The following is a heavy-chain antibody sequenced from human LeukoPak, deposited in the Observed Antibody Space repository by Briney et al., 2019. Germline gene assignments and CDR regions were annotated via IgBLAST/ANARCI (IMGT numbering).Heavy chain of an antibody. J-gene: IGHJ4*02. CDR1: GFTFSSYE. V-gene: IGHV3-48*03. D-gene: IGHD3-3*01. CDR3: TRDFGRSSYYFDF. Sequence: PGGSLRLSCAASGFTFSSYEMNWVRQAPGKGLEWVSYISSSGSTIYYADSVKGRVTISRDNAENSLFLQMNRLRVEDTAVYYCTRDFGRSSYYFDFWGQGTLVTVSS. CDR2: ISSSGSTI.